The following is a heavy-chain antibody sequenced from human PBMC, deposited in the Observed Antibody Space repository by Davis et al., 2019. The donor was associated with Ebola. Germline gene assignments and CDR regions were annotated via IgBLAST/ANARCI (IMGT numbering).Heavy chain of an antibody. CDR2: IFPSDSDT. CDR1: GYTFTNYW. D-gene: IGHD2-21*01. Sequence: GESLKISCKGSGYTFTNYWIGWVRQMPGKGLEWMGIIFPSDSDTQYSPSFHGQILISADKSTNTAYLQWASLETSDSAFYYCARGTLPGIASSGFDFWGQGTLVTVSS. CDR3: ARGTLPGIASSGFDF. V-gene: IGHV5-51*01. J-gene: IGHJ4*02.